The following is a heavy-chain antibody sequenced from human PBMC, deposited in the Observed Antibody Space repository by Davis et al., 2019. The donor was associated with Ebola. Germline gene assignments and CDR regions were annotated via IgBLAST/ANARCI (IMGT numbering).Heavy chain of an antibody. CDR1: GFTFSSYG. V-gene: IGHV3-30*18. CDR2: ISYDGSNK. Sequence: PGGSLRLSCAASGFTFSSYGMHWVRQAPGKGLEWVAVISYDGSNKYYADSVKGRFTISRDNSKNTLYLQMNRLRAEDTAVYYCAKQDHYDSFGFDYGGQGTLVIVSS. CDR3: AKQDHYDSFGFDY. J-gene: IGHJ4*02. D-gene: IGHD3-22*01.